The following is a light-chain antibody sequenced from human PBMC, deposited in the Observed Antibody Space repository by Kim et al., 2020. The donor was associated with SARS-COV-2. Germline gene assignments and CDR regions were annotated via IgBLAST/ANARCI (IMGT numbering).Light chain of an antibody. CDR3: QQYHDSSST. V-gene: IGKV3-20*01. CDR2: GTS. J-gene: IGKJ1*01. Sequence: PGEGATVSCRASQGVRSGSVAGYQQKPGQTPRLLIYGTSNRATGIPDRLSGSGSGTVFTLTITRLEPEDFAVYYCQQYHDSSSTFGQGTKVDIK. CDR1: QGVRSGS.